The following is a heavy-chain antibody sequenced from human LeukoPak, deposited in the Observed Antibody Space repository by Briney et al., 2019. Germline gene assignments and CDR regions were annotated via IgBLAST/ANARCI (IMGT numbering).Heavy chain of an antibody. J-gene: IGHJ5*02. V-gene: IGHV4-4*02. CDR1: GFTFSSYA. D-gene: IGHD6-19*01. CDR3: ARDGRSAWYRGGKFDP. CDR2: IYHSGST. Sequence: GSLRLSCAASGFTFSSYAMHWVRQPPGKGLEWIGEIYHSGSTNYNPSLKSRVTISVDKSKRQFSLKLSSVTAADTAVYYCARDGRSAWYRGGKFDPWGQGTLVTVSS.